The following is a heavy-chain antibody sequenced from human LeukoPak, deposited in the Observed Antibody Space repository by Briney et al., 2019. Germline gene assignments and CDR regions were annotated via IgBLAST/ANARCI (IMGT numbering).Heavy chain of an antibody. CDR3: ARDVLRMEGWFDP. CDR1: GGSISSGSYY. Sequence: PSETLSLTCTVSGGSISSGSYYWSWVRQPAGKGLEWIGRIYTSGSTNYNPSLKSPVTITVDTSKNQFSLKLSSVTAADTAVYYCARDVLRMEGWFDPWGQETLVTVSS. CDR2: IYTSGST. V-gene: IGHV4-61*02. J-gene: IGHJ5*02. D-gene: IGHD2/OR15-2a*01.